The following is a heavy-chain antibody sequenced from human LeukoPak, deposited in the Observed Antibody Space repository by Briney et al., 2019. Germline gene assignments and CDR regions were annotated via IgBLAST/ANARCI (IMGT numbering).Heavy chain of an antibody. V-gene: IGHV3-23*01. CDR2: MSGSGGST. D-gene: IGHD2-15*01. CDR1: GFTFSNYA. Sequence: GGSLRLSCAASGFTFSNYAMSWVRQAPGKGLEWVSSMSGSGGSTYYADSVKGRFTISRDNSKNTLYLQMNSLRAEDTAVCYCARAFPRYCSGGSCYFPLDYWGQGTLVTVSS. J-gene: IGHJ4*02. CDR3: ARAFPRYCSGGSCYFPLDY.